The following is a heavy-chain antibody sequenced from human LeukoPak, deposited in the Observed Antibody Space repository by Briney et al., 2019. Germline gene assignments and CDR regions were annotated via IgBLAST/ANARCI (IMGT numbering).Heavy chain of an antibody. CDR3: LRGQTGQACLY. Sequence: PGGSLRLSCAASGFTFSRYWMGWVRQAPGKGLEWVANINQDGRETHSMHSVQGGFTFSRDKPRNTLDVQLDSLRADATAVYDRLRGQTGQACLYCGEGTLVTVSS. J-gene: IGHJ4*02. V-gene: IGHV3-7*04. CDR2: INQDGRET. D-gene: IGHD3-16*01. CDR1: GFTFSRYW.